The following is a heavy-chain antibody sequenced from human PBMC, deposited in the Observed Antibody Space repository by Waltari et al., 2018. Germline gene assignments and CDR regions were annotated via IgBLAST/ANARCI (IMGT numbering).Heavy chain of an antibody. CDR1: GGSFSGYY. CDR2: INHSGST. V-gene: IGHV4-34*01. D-gene: IGHD6-19*01. J-gene: IGHJ5*02. Sequence: QVQLQQWGAGLLKPSETLSLPCAVYGGSFSGYYWSWIRQPPGKGLEWIGEINHSGSTNYNPSLKRRVTMTRDTSTSTVYMELSSLRSEDTAVYYCARRSVAGFDPWGQGTLVTVSS. CDR3: ARRSVAGFDP.